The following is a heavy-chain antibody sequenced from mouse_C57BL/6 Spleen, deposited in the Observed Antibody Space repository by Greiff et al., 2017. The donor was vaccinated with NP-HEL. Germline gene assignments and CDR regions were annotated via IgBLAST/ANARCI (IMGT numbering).Heavy chain of an antibody. V-gene: IGHV5-6*01. D-gene: IGHD2-1*01. CDR2: ISSGGSYT. J-gene: IGHJ4*01. CDR3: ARHSDGNYGRDLDY. Sequence: EVQLMESGGDLVKPGGSLKLSCAASGFTFSSYGMSWVRQTPDKRLEWVATISSGGSYTYYPDSVKGRFTLSRDKATSTLYLQMSSLKSEDTAMYFCARHSDGNYGRDLDYWGKGTTVTVSS. CDR1: GFTFSSYG.